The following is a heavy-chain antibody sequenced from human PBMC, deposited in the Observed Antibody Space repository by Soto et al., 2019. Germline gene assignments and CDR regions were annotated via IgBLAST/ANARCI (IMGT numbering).Heavy chain of an antibody. J-gene: IGHJ5*02. V-gene: IGHV4-59*01. D-gene: IGHD1-20*01. Sequence: SETLSLTCTVSGGSLSTYYWSWIRQPPGKGLEWIVYMSYSGSSNYNPSLKSRVTMSVDTSKNQVSLKLSSVTAADTAVYYCAKTRITSTAATFDPWGQGTLVTVS. CDR1: GGSLSTYY. CDR3: AKTRITSTAATFDP. CDR2: MSYSGSS.